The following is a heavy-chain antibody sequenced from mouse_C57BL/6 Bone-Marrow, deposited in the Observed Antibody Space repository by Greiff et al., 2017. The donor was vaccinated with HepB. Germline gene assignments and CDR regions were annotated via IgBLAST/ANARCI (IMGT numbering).Heavy chain of an antibody. D-gene: IGHD2-2*01. CDR2: LSDGGSYT. CDR3: ARALWLRRGFAY. V-gene: IGHV5-4*03. CDR1: GFTFSSYA. Sequence: EVKLVESGGGLVKPGGSLKLSCAASGFTFSSYAMSWVRQTPEKRLEWVATLSDGGSYTYYPDNVKGRFTISRDNAKNNLYLQMSHLKSEDTAMYYCARALWLRRGFAYWGQGTLVTVSA. J-gene: IGHJ3*01.